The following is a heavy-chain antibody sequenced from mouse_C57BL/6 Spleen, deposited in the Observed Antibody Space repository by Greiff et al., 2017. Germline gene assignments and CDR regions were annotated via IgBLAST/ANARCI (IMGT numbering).Heavy chain of an antibody. Sequence: VKLMESGAELARPGASVKLSCKASGYTFTSYGISWVKQRTGQGLEWIGEIYPRSGNTYYNEKFKGKATLTADKSSSTAYMELRSLTSEDSAVYFCARGGLGPHFDYWGQGTTLTVSS. CDR1: GYTFTSYG. J-gene: IGHJ2*01. CDR3: ARGGLGPHFDY. D-gene: IGHD4-1*01. CDR2: IYPRSGNT. V-gene: IGHV1-81*01.